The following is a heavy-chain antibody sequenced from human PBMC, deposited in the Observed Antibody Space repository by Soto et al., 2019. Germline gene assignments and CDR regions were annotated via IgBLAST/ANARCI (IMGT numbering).Heavy chain of an antibody. CDR3: AHIPNYYQYDWFDP. J-gene: IGHJ5*02. Sequence: QITLKESGPTLVKPTQTLTLTCTFSGFSLTTRGVGVGWIRQPPGKALECLALIYWDDDKRYSPSLQSSLSITKDPPKTQVVLTMTNVDPVDTATYYCAHIPNYYQYDWFDPWGQGTLVSVSS. CDR1: GFSLTTRGVG. CDR2: IYWDDDK. V-gene: IGHV2-5*02. D-gene: IGHD3-16*01.